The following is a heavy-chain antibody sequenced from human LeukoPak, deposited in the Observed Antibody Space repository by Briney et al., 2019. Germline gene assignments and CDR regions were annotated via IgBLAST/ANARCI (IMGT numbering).Heavy chain of an antibody. D-gene: IGHD2-2*01. J-gene: IGHJ4*02. CDR1: SGSFSGYY. Sequence: PSETLSLTCAVYSGSFSGYYWSWIRQPPGKGLEWIGKINHSGSTNYNPSLKSRVTISVDTSKNQFSLKLSSVSAADTAVYYCAGPIVVVPAAIIPQGYWGQGTLVTVSS. CDR2: INHSGST. CDR3: AGPIVVVPAAIIPQGY. V-gene: IGHV4-34*01.